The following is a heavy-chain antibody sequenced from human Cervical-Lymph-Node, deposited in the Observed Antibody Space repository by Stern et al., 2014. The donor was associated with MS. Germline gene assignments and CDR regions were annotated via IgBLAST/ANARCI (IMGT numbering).Heavy chain of an antibody. V-gene: IGHV7-4-1*01. CDR1: GYTFTWFT. CDR2: INPNPVNP. Sequence: VQLVQSGSELKKPGASVKGSCRASGYTFTWFTIYWVRQAPGQGLEWMGRINPNPVNPTYAQDFTGRFVFSLDTSVSTAYLQISSLKSEDTAVYYCARWYYYRYTGYNDYWGQGTLFSVSS. CDR3: ARWYYYRYTGYNDY. D-gene: IGHD3-10*01. J-gene: IGHJ4*02.